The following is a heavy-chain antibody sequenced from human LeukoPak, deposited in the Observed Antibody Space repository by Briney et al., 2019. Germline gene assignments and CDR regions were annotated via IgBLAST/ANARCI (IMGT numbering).Heavy chain of an antibody. V-gene: IGHV3-21*05. Sequence: GGSLRLSCAASGFTFNGYNMNWVRQAPGKGLEWISYITSSSSSNSYADSVEGRFTISRDNAKNSLYLQMNSLRAEDTAVYYCARDVLWYFDYWGQGTLVTVSS. D-gene: IGHD2/OR15-2a*01. CDR3: ARDVLWYFDY. CDR1: GFTFNGYN. J-gene: IGHJ4*02. CDR2: ITSSSSSN.